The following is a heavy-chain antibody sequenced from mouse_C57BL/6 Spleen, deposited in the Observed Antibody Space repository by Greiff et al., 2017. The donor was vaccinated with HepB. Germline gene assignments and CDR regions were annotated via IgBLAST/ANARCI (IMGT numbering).Heavy chain of an antibody. CDR2: INPGSGGT. D-gene: IGHD1-1*01. J-gene: IGHJ4*01. CDR3: ARRGYGSSSDYAMDY. V-gene: IGHV1-54*01. Sequence: VQLQQSGAELVRPGTSVKVSCKASGYAFTNYLIEWVKQRPGQGLEWIGVINPGSGGTNYNEKFKGKATLTADKSSSTAYMQLSSLTSEDSAVYFCARRGYGSSSDYAMDYWGQGTSVTVSS. CDR1: GYAFTNYL.